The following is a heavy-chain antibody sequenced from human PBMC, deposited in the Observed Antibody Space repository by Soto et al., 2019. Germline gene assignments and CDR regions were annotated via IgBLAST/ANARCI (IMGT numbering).Heavy chain of an antibody. J-gene: IGHJ4*02. CDR2: MNPNSGNT. D-gene: IGHD3-22*01. CDR1: GYTFSSYD. Sequence: ASVKVSCKASGYTFSSYDINWVRQATGQGFEWMGWMNPNSGNTGYAQKFQGRVTMTRNTSISTAYMELSSLRSEDTAVYYCGRVNYYDSSGYLDYWGQGTLVTVSS. CDR3: GRVNYYDSSGYLDY. V-gene: IGHV1-8*01.